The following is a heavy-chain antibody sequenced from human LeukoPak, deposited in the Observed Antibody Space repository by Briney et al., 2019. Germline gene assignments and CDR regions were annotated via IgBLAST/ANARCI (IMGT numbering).Heavy chain of an antibody. D-gene: IGHD3-22*01. CDR1: GFTFSSYS. Sequence: PGGSLRLSCAASGFTFSSYSMNWVRQAPGKGLEWVSSISSSSSYIYYADSVKGRFTISRDNAKNSLYLQMNSLRAEDTAVYYCARVVIRYYYDSSGSGFDPWGQGTLVTVSS. J-gene: IGHJ5*02. CDR3: ARVVIRYYYDSSGSGFDP. V-gene: IGHV3-21*01. CDR2: ISSSSSYI.